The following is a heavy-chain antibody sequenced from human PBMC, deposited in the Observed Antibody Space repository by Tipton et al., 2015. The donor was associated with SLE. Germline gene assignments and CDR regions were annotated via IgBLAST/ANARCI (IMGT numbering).Heavy chain of an antibody. CDR1: DYSISSGYY. V-gene: IGHV4-38-2*02. Sequence: TLSLTCTVSDYSISSGYYWGWIRQPQGKGLEWIGSIYHSGSTYYNPSLKSRVTISVDTSKNQFSLKLSSVTAADTAVYYCGRAGRAWNLFDYWGQGTLVTVSS. CDR2: IYHSGST. D-gene: IGHD1-1*01. CDR3: GRAGRAWNLFDY. J-gene: IGHJ4*02.